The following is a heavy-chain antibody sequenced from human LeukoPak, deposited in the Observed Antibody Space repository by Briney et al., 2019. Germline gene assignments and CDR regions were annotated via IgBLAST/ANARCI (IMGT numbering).Heavy chain of an antibody. J-gene: IGHJ6*03. CDR2: VYSSGGS. CDR1: GVSISSSNYY. CDR3: ARRSRGGGEPYYYYYMDV. Sequence: SETLSLTCSVSGVSISSSNYYWVWIRQPPGKALEWIGNVYSSGGSRYNPSLQSRVTFSVDTPNNQFYLKQISVTAADTAVYYCARRSRGGGEPYYYYYMDVWRKGTTVTVSS. D-gene: IGHD1-14*01. V-gene: IGHV4-39*01.